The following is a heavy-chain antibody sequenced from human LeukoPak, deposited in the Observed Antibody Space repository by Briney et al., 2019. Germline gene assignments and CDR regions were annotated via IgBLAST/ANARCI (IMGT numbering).Heavy chain of an antibody. CDR1: GGTFSSYA. CDR2: MNSKTGDT. J-gene: IGHJ5*02. CDR3: ARGTGTSWFDV. V-gene: IGHV1-2*02. D-gene: IGHD1-7*01. Sequence: ASVKVSCKASGGTFSSYAISWVRQAPGQGLEWMGWMNSKTGDTNYAQKFQGRVTMTRDTSISTAYMDLSSLTSDDTAVFYCARGTGTSWFDVWGQGTLVTVSS.